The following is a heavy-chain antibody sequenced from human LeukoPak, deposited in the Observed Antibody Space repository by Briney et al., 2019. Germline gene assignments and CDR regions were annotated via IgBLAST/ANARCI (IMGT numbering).Heavy chain of an antibody. CDR1: GGSFSGYY. CDR3: ARSIWYSNWLDP. J-gene: IGHJ5*02. Sequence: SETLSLTCAVYGGSFSGYYWSWIRQPPGKGLEWIGEINHSGSTNYNPSLKSRVTISVDTSKNQFSLKLSSVTAADTAVYYCARSIWYSNWLDPWGQGTLVTVSS. V-gene: IGHV4-34*01. CDR2: INHSGST. D-gene: IGHD6-13*01.